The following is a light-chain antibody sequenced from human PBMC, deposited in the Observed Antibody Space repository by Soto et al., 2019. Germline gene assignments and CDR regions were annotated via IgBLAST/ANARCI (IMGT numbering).Light chain of an antibody. CDR2: GNI. V-gene: IGLV1-40*01. CDR3: QSYDTSLSAYV. CDR1: SSNIGAGYD. J-gene: IGLJ1*01. Sequence: QSVLAQPPSVSGAPGQKVTISCTGSSSNIGAGYDLHWYQQLPGTAPKLLLYGNINRPSGVPDRFSGSKSGTSASLATTGLQAEDEADYYCQSYDTSLSAYVFGTGTKLTVL.